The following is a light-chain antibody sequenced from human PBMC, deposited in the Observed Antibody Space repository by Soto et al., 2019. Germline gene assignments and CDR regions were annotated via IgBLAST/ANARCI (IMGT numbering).Light chain of an antibody. J-gene: IGKJ4*01. Sequence: DIAMTQSPDSLSVSLGERATINCKASRSLLHSSNNENHLAWYQQKPGQPPKLLIYWASTRESGVPDRFTGSGSETDFSLTISGLQAEDVAVYYCHQYYSIPLTFGGRTKVELK. V-gene: IGKV4-1*01. CDR3: HQYYSIPLT. CDR2: WAS. CDR1: RSLLHSSNNENH.